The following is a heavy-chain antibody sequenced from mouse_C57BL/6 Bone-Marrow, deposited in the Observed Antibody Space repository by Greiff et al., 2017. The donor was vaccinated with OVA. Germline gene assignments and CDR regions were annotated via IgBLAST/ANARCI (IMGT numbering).Heavy chain of an antibody. CDR1: GYTFTSYW. CDR3: VFTTVVSDY. V-gene: IGHV1-7*01. Sequence: QVQLKESGAELAKPGASVKLSCKASGYTFTSYWMHWVKQRPGQGLEWIGYINPSSGYTKYNQKLKDKATLTADKSSNTAYMQLSSLTYMDSAVDYCVFTTVVSDYWGQGTTLTVSS. D-gene: IGHD1-1*01. CDR2: INPSSGYT. J-gene: IGHJ2*01.